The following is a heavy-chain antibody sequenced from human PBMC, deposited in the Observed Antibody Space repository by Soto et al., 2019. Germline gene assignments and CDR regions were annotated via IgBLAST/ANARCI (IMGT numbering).Heavy chain of an antibody. V-gene: IGHV4-59*01. J-gene: IGHJ6*02. CDR2: IYYSGST. D-gene: IGHD1-1*01. CDR3: ARLPLGTTGTVEIYYYYGMDV. Sequence: QVQLQESGPGLVKPSETLSLTCTVSGCSISSYYWSWIRQPPGKGLEWVGYIYYSGSTYYNPSLKSRVTRSVDTSKNQFSLKLSSVTAADTAVYYCARLPLGTTGTVEIYYYYGMDVWGQGTTVTVSS. CDR1: GCSISSYY.